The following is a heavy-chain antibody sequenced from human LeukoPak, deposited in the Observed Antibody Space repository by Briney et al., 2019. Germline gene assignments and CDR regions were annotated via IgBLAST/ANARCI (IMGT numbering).Heavy chain of an antibody. J-gene: IGHJ3*02. D-gene: IGHD3-3*01. CDR3: AKWMVRRDFWSGAFDI. CDR1: GVTFSSYA. CDR2: ISGSGYNS. V-gene: IGHV3-23*01. Sequence: GGYLRLSCAASGVTFSSYAMTWVRQAPGEGLEWVSAISGSGYNSYYADSVKGRFTISRDNSKNTLFLQMNSLRGEDTAIYYCAKWMVRRDFWSGAFDIWGQGTMVTV.